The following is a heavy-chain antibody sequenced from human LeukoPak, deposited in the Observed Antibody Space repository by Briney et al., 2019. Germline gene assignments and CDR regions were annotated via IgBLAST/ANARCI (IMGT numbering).Heavy chain of an antibody. J-gene: IGHJ4*02. CDR3: ARVNIAAAGTFDY. D-gene: IGHD6-13*01. CDR1: GGSISSSSYY. V-gene: IGHV4-39*07. CDR2: IYYSGST. Sequence: PSETLSLTCTVSGGSISSSSYYWGWIRQPPGKGLEWIGSIYYSGSTYYNPSLKSRVTISVDTSKNQFSLKLSSVTAADTAVYYCARVNIAAAGTFDYWGQGTLVTVSS.